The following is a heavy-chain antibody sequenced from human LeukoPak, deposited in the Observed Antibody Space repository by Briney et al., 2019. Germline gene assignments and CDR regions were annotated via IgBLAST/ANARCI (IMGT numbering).Heavy chain of an antibody. CDR2: ISAYNGNT. V-gene: IGHV1-18*01. CDR3: AREGSSSWKNYYYYYMDV. J-gene: IGHJ6*03. D-gene: IGHD6-13*01. CDR1: GYTFTSYG. Sequence: ASVKVSCKASGYTFTSYGISWVRQAPGQGLEWMGWISAYNGNTNYAQKLQGRVTMTTDTSTSTAYMELRSLRSDDTAVYYCAREGSSSWKNYYYYYMDVWGKGTTVTVSS.